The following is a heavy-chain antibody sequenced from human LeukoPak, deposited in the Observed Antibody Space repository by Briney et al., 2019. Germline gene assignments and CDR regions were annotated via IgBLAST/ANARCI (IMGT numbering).Heavy chain of an antibody. J-gene: IGHJ4*02. Sequence: GGSLRLSCAASGFTFSSYAMSWVRQAPGKGLEWVSVIYSGGSTYYADSVKGRFTISRDNSKNTLYLQMNSLRAEDTAVYYCARDAGYGYDRFDYWGQGTQVTVSS. CDR1: GFTFSSYA. D-gene: IGHD5-18*01. CDR2: IYSGGST. CDR3: ARDAGYGYDRFDY. V-gene: IGHV3-66*01.